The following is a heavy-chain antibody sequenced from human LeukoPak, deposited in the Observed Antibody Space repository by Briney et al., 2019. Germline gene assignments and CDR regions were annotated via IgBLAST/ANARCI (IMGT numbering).Heavy chain of an antibody. CDR1: GGSLSTYY. CDR3: ARVDSINWYDSRGYFDY. CDR2: IYYTGST. J-gene: IGHJ4*02. Sequence: PSESLSLTCTVSGGSLSTYYWSWLRQPPGKGLEWIGYIYYTGSTNYNPSLKSRVTLSVDTSKNQFSLNLSSVTAADTAVYYCARVDSINWYDSRGYFDYWGQGTLVTVSS. V-gene: IGHV4-59*01. D-gene: IGHD6-13*01.